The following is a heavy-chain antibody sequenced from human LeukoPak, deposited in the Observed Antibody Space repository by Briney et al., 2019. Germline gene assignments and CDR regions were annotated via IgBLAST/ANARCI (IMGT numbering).Heavy chain of an antibody. CDR2: ISSTSSYI. Sequence: PGGSLRLSCAASGHTFSTYSMNWVRQAPGKGLEWVSSISSTSSYIYSADSVKGRFTISRDNAKNSLFLQMNSLRAEDTAVYYCARGSYSSTWSPIDYWGQGTLVTVSS. CDR3: ARGSYSSTWSPIDY. V-gene: IGHV3-21*01. J-gene: IGHJ4*02. D-gene: IGHD6-13*01. CDR1: GHTFSTYS.